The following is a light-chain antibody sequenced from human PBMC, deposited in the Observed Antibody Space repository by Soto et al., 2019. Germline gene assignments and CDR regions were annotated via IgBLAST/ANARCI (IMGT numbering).Light chain of an antibody. CDR2: DVS. Sequence: LTQPPSVSGSPGQSVAISCTGTSSDVGNSNGVSWYQQPPGTAPKLMIYDVSNRPSGVPDRFSGSKSGNTASLTISGLQAEDEADYYCSSYTSSSTYVFGTGTKVTVL. CDR3: SSYTSSSTYV. V-gene: IGLV2-18*02. J-gene: IGLJ1*01. CDR1: SSDVGNSNG.